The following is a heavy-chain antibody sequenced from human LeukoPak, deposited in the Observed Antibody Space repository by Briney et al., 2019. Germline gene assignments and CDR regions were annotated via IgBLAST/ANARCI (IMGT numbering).Heavy chain of an antibody. CDR1: GGSISSGGYY. CDR3: ARGGRIVVVITN. Sequence: SETLSLTCTVSGGSISSGGYYWSWIRQHPGKGLEWIGYIYYSGSTYYNPSLKSRVTISVDTSKNQFSLKLSSVTAADTAVYYCARGGRIVVVITNWGQGTLVTVSS. CDR2: IYYSGST. J-gene: IGHJ4*02. D-gene: IGHD3-22*01. V-gene: IGHV4-31*03.